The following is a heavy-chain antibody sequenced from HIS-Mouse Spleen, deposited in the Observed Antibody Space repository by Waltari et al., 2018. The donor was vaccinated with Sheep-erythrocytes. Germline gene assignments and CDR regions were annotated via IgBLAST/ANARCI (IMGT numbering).Heavy chain of an antibody. CDR3: ARGDDYGDYQGAYFDL. CDR1: GYSISSGYY. D-gene: IGHD4-17*01. Sequence: QVQLQESGPGLVKPSETLSLTCTVSGYSISSGYYWGWIRQPPGKGLEWIGSSYHSGRTDYNPSRKSLVTISVDTSKNQFSLKRSSVTAADTAVYYCARGDDYGDYQGAYFDLWGRGTLVTVSS. V-gene: IGHV4-38-2*02. CDR2: SYHSGRT. J-gene: IGHJ2*01.